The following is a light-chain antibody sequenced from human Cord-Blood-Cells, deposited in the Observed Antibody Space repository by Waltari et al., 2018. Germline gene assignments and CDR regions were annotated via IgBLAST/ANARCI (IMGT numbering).Light chain of an antibody. CDR2: DAS. Sequence: DIQMTLSPSSLSASVGDRVTITCQASQDISNYLNWYQQKPGKAPKLLIYDASNLETGVPSRFSGSGSGTDFTFTISSLQPEDIATYYCQQYDNLLFTFGGGTKVEI. V-gene: IGKV1-33*01. CDR1: QDISNY. CDR3: QQYDNLLFT. J-gene: IGKJ4*01.